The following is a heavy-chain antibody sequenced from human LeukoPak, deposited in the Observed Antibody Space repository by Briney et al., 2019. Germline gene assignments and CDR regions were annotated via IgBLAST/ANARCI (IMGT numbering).Heavy chain of an antibody. J-gene: IGHJ6*03. Sequence: GESLRLSCAASGFTFSSYSMNWVRQAPGKGLEWVSSISSSSSYIYYADSVKGRFTISRDNAKNSLYLQMNSLRAEDTAVYYCARASSSGWYAPNYYYYMDVWGKGTTVTVSS. CDR3: ARASSSGWYAPNYYYYMDV. CDR1: GFTFSSYS. V-gene: IGHV3-21*01. D-gene: IGHD6-19*01. CDR2: ISSSSSYI.